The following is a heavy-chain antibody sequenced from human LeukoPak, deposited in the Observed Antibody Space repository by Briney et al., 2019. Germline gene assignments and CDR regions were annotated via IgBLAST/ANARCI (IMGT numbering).Heavy chain of an antibody. Sequence: SGTLSLTCTVSGGSISSYYWSWIRQPAGKGLEWIGRIYTSGSTNYNPSLKSRVTMSVDTSKNQFSLKLSSVTAADTAVYYCARDRAALTTDIVLNYYMDVWGKGTTVTVSS. CDR3: ARDRAALTTDIVLNYYMDV. CDR1: GGSISSYY. D-gene: IGHD2-8*02. V-gene: IGHV4-4*07. CDR2: IYTSGST. J-gene: IGHJ6*03.